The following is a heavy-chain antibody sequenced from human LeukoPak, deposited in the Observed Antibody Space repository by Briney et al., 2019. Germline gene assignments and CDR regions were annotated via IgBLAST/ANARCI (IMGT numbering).Heavy chain of an antibody. D-gene: IGHD1-26*01. CDR3: ARAVGTTTGLFDY. CDR2: IYYSGST. J-gene: IGHJ4*02. Sequence: SETLSLTCTVSGGSISSSSYYWGWIRQPPGKGLEWIGSIYYSGSTYYNPSLKSRVTISVDTSKNQFSLNLNSVTAADTAVYYCARAVGTTTGLFDYWGQGALVTVSS. CDR1: GGSISSSSYY. V-gene: IGHV4-39*01.